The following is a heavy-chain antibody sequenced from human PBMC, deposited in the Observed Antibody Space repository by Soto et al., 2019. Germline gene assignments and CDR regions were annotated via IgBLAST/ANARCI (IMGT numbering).Heavy chain of an antibody. J-gene: IGHJ4*02. Sequence: AETLSLTCTVSGGSVSTSSYYWVWIRQPPGKGLELIGYIYYTGSTNYNPSLKSRVTLSVDTSKNQFSLKLTSVTAADTAVYYCARLTMIVVVDYWGQGTPVTVSS. CDR1: GGSVSTSSYY. V-gene: IGHV4-61*01. D-gene: IGHD3-22*01. CDR2: IYYTGST. CDR3: ARLTMIVVVDY.